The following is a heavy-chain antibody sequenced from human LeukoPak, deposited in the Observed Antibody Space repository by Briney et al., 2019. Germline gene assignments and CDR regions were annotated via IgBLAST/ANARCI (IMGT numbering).Heavy chain of an antibody. CDR1: GFTFSRNA. Sequence: GGFLRLSCAASGFTFSRNAMSWVRQAPGKGLEWVSSLSGSGGDTYYADSVKGRFTISRDNSKNTVYLQMNSLRAEDTAVHYCAKDPYGTRYFDYWGQGTLVTVSS. J-gene: IGHJ4*02. CDR2: LSGSGGDT. V-gene: IGHV3-23*01. D-gene: IGHD2-2*01. CDR3: AKDPYGTRYFDY.